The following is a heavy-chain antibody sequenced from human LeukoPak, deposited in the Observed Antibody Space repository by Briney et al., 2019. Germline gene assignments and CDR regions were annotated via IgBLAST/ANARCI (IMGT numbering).Heavy chain of an antibody. Sequence: GASVKVSCKAPGGTFSSYAISWVRQAPGQGLGWMGRIIPILGIANYAQKFQGRVTITADKSTSTAYMELSSLRSEDTAVYYCAMSAVVVKNYFDYWGQGTLVTVSS. D-gene: IGHD2-21*01. CDR3: AMSAVVVKNYFDY. V-gene: IGHV1-69*04. CDR1: GGTFSSYA. CDR2: IIPILGIA. J-gene: IGHJ4*02.